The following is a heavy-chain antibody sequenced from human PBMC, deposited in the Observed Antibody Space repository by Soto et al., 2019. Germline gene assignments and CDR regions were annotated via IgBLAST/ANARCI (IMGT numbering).Heavy chain of an antibody. Sequence: GGSLRLSCAASGFTFNSFAMSWVRQALGKGLEWVSGITGSGGSIYYADSVKGRFTISRDNSMNTPYLQMNSLRAEDTAVYYCAKDQSSTIAGRRGFDYWGQGALVTVSS. V-gene: IGHV3-23*01. CDR1: GFTFNSFA. CDR2: ITGSGGSI. CDR3: AKDQSSTIAGRRGFDY. J-gene: IGHJ4*02. D-gene: IGHD6-6*01.